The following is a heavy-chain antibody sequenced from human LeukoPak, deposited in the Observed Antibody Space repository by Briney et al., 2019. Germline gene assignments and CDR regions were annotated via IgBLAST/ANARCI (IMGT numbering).Heavy chain of an antibody. CDR2: SSTSGSA. V-gene: IGHV4-4*09. Sequence: PSETLSLTCTASGGSISSYYWSWIRQPPGKGLEWIGYSSTSGSANYNPSLKSRVTISVDTSKNQFSLKLSSVTAADTAVYYCARSGFYTYDYWGQGTLVTVSS. J-gene: IGHJ4*02. CDR3: ARSGFYTYDY. D-gene: IGHD3-22*01. CDR1: GGSISSYY.